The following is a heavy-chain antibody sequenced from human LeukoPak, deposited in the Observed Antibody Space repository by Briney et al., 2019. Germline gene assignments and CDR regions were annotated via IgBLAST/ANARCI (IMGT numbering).Heavy chain of an antibody. CDR1: GYTFTSYY. Sequence: ASVKVSCXASGYTFTSYYMHWVRQAPGQGLEWMGIINPSGGSTSYAQKFQGRVTMTRATSTSTVYIELSSRRSEAMAVYYCARMMGYYDSSGYNSYWYFDLWGRGTLVTVSS. CDR3: ARMMGYYDSSGYNSYWYFDL. D-gene: IGHD3-22*01. J-gene: IGHJ2*01. CDR2: INPSGGST. V-gene: IGHV1-46*01.